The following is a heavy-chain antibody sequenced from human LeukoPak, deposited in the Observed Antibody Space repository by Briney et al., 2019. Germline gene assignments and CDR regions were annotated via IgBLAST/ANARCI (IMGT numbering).Heavy chain of an antibody. V-gene: IGHV3-53*01. CDR1: GFTVSSNY. D-gene: IGHD2-2*03. CDR2: IYSGGST. CDR3: ASRGYCSSTSCSKGAFDI. J-gene: IGHJ3*02. Sequence: GGSLRLSCAASGFTVSSNYMSWVRQAPGKGLEWVSVIYSGGSTYYADSVKGRFTISRDNSKNTLYLQMNSLRAEDTAVYYWASRGYCSSTSCSKGAFDIWGQGTMVTVSS.